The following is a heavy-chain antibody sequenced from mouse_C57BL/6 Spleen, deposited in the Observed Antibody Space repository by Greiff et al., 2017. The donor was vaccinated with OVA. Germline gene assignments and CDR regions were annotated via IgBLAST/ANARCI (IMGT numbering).Heavy chain of an antibody. D-gene: IGHD2-3*01. J-gene: IGHJ1*03. CDR1: GYAFSSYW. V-gene: IGHV1-80*01. CDR3: TRGYDGYYDWYFDV. Sequence: VQLQESGAELVKPGASVKISCKASGYAFSSYWMNWVKQRPGKGLEWIGQIYPGDGDTNYNGKFKGQATLTADKSSSTAYMQLSSLTSEDSAVYFCTRGYDGYYDWYFDVWGTGTTVTVAS. CDR2: IYPGDGDT.